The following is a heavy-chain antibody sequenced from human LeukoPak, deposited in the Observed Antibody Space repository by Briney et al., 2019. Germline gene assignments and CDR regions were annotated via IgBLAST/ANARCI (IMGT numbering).Heavy chain of an antibody. D-gene: IGHD6-19*01. V-gene: IGHV4-4*02. CDR1: GGSISSSNW. J-gene: IGHJ4*02. Sequence: SDTLSLTCAVSGGSISSSNWWSWLRHPPGKGLEWIGEIYHSGSTNYNPSLKSRVTISVDKSKNQFSLKLSSVTAVDTAVYYCARGLAVAGVYYFDYWGQGTLVTVSS. CDR3: ARGLAVAGVYYFDY. CDR2: IYHSGST.